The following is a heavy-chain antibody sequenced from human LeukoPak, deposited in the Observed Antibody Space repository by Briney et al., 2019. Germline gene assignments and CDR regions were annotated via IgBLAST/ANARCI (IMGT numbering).Heavy chain of an antibody. CDR3: ARGLDDFWSGLLHY. Sequence: GGSLRLSCAASGFTFSSYSMNWVRQAPGKGLEWVSFISSSSSYIYYADSVKGRFTISRDNAKNSLYLQMNSLRAEDTAVYYCARGLDDFWSGLLHYWGQGTLVTVSS. CDR1: GFTFSSYS. CDR2: ISSSSSYI. J-gene: IGHJ4*02. V-gene: IGHV3-21*01. D-gene: IGHD3-3*01.